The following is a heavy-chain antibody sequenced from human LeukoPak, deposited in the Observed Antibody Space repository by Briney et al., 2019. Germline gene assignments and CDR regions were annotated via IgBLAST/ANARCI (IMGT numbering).Heavy chain of an antibody. CDR3: AKHDSSSDY. V-gene: IGHV3-30*02. D-gene: IGHD6-19*01. Sequence: GGSLRLSCAASGFIVRNYGMHWVRQAPGKGLAWVAFLQRDGNNNYYADSVKGRFTISRDNSKNTLYLQMNSLRVEDTAVYYCAKHDSSSDYWGQGTLVTVSS. J-gene: IGHJ4*02. CDR1: GFIVRNYG. CDR2: LQRDGNNN.